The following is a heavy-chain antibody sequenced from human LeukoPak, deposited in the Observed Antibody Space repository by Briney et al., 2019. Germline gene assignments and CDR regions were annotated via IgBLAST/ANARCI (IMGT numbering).Heavy chain of an antibody. CDR3: ASGSSRSFDI. Sequence: SVKVSCKASGGTFSSLTIDWVRQAPGQGLEWMGGIIPIFGRANYAQKFQGRVTITADDSTSTAYMELSSLRSEDTAVYYCASGSSRSFDIWGLGTMVTVSS. V-gene: IGHV1-69*13. J-gene: IGHJ3*02. CDR2: IIPIFGRA. D-gene: IGHD3-10*01. CDR1: GGTFSSLT.